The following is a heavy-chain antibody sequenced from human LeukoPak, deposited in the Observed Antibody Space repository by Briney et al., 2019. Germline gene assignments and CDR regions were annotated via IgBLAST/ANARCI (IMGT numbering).Heavy chain of an antibody. CDR3: ARGIRKRGSGSSISEYYFDY. CDR2: MNPNSGNT. J-gene: IGHJ4*02. V-gene: IGHV1-8*01. Sequence: ASVKVSCEASGYTFTSYDINWVRQATGQGLEWMGWMNPNSGNTGYAQKFQGRVTMTRNTSISTAYMELSSLRSEDTAVYYCARGIRKRGSGSSISEYYFDYWGQGTLVTVSS. CDR1: GYTFTSYD. D-gene: IGHD3-10*01.